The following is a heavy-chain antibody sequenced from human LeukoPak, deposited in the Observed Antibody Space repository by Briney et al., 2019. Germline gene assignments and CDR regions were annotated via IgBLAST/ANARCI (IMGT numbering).Heavy chain of an antibody. J-gene: IGHJ4*02. CDR2: INGDGSTT. Sequence: GGSLRLSCTASGFTFSTYWINWVRQSPGKGLVWVALINGDGSTTTHADPVKGRFTISRDNAKNTAYLQMNGLRDEDTAVYFCARDYAGSPDYWGQGTLVTVSA. CDR1: GFTFSTYW. D-gene: IGHD3-10*01. CDR3: ARDYAGSPDY. V-gene: IGHV3-74*03.